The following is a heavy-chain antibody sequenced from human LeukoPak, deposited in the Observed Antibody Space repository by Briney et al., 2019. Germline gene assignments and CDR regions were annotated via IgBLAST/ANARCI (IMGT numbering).Heavy chain of an antibody. CDR2: IYYSGST. Sequence: PSETLSLTCTVSGGSISSYCWSWIRQPPGKGLEWIGYIYYSGSTNYNPSLKSRVTISVDTSKNQFSLKLSSVTAADTAVYYCARGYYGDPIWGRGTLVTVSS. CDR3: ARGYYGDPI. CDR1: GGSISSYC. D-gene: IGHD4-17*01. J-gene: IGHJ4*02. V-gene: IGHV4-59*01.